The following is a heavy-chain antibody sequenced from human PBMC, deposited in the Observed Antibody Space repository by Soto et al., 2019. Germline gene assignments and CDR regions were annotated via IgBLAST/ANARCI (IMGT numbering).Heavy chain of an antibody. CDR2: ISSSSSYI. J-gene: IGHJ6*02. V-gene: IGHV3-21*01. Sequence: GGSLRLSCGASGFTFRSYAMRWVRQAPGKGLEWASSISSSSSYIYYADSVKGRFTISRENAKNSLYLQMNSLRAEDTAVYYCARVWAYDFWSGYRNYYYYGMDVWGQGTTVTVSS. D-gene: IGHD3-3*01. CDR3: ARVWAYDFWSGYRNYYYYGMDV. CDR1: GFTFRSYA.